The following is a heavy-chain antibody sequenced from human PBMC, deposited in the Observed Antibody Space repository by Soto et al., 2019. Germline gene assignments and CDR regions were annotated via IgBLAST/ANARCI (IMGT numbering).Heavy chain of an antibody. Sequence: QVQLVQSGAEVKKPGASVKVSCKASGYTFTGYYMHWVRQAPGQGLEWMGWINPNSGGTNYAQKFQGWVTMTRDTSISTAYMELSRLRSDDTAVYYCARDRCSSTSCYHSRDAFDIWGQGTMVTVSS. J-gene: IGHJ3*02. CDR3: ARDRCSSTSCYHSRDAFDI. D-gene: IGHD2-2*01. CDR2: INPNSGGT. CDR1: GYTFTGYY. V-gene: IGHV1-2*04.